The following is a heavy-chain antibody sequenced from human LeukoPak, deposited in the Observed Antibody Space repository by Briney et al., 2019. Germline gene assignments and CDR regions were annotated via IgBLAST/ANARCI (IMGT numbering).Heavy chain of an antibody. V-gene: IGHV4-59*01. CDR1: GGSISSYY. CDR2: IYYSGST. J-gene: IGHJ5*02. D-gene: IGHD5-18*01. Sequence: APETLSLTCTVSGGSISSYYWSWIRQPPGKGLEWIGYIYYSGSTNYNPSLKSRVTISVDTSKNQFSLKLSSVTAADTAVYYCARDRSYEGLNWFDPWGQGTLVTVSS. CDR3: ARDRSYEGLNWFDP.